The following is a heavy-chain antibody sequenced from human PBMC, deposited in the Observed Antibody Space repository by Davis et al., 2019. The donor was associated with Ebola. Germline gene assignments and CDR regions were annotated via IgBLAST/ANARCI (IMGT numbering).Heavy chain of an antibody. D-gene: IGHD3-3*01. Sequence: PGGSLRLSCAASGFPFSNYDMIWVRQAPGKGLEWVSTVTGGDTNTFYADSVKGRFTISRDRSINTLFLYMNSLGDEDTAVYYCARDYPHDQRSGYPLDYWGQGVLVTVSS. J-gene: IGHJ4*02. CDR1: GFPFSNYD. CDR2: VTGGDTNT. CDR3: ARDYPHDQRSGYPLDY. V-gene: IGHV3-23*01.